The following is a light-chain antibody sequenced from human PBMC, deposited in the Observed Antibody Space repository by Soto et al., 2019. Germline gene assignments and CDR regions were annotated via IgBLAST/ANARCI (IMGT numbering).Light chain of an antibody. CDR1: QGLVHSDGNTY. V-gene: IGKV2-30*02. J-gene: IGKJ4*01. CDR3: LQATHWPPT. Sequence: LMTQSPLSLPVTLGQPASISCRSSQGLVHSDGNTYLSWFHQRPGQSPRHLISKVSDRDSAVPDRFSGSGSGTDFTLKISRVEAEDVGLYYCLQATHWPPTFGGGTKVEIK. CDR2: KVS.